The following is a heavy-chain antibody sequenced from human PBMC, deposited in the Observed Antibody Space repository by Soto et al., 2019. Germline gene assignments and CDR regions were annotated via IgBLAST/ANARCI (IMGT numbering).Heavy chain of an antibody. CDR1: GGTFSSYT. J-gene: IGHJ5*02. Sequence: QVQLVQSGAEVKKPGSSVKVSCKASGGTFSSYTISWVRQAPGQGLEWMGRIISILGIANYAQKFQGRVTITADKSTSTAYMELSSLRSEDTAVYYCAKGSSGYVLFDPWGQGTLVTVSS. D-gene: IGHD3-22*01. V-gene: IGHV1-69*02. CDR3: AKGSSGYVLFDP. CDR2: IISILGIA.